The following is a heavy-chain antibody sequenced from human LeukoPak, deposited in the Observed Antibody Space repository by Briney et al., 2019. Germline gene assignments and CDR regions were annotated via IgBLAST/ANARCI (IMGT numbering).Heavy chain of an antibody. V-gene: IGHV3-7*01. J-gene: IGHJ4*02. CDR2: IKQDGSEK. CDR1: GFTFSSYW. Sequence: GGSLRLSCAASGFTFSSYWMSWVRQAPGKGLEWVANIKQDGSEKYYVDSVKGRFTISRDNAKNSLYLQMNSLRAEDTAVYYCLRGGDYGGNSVASWGQGTLVTVSS. D-gene: IGHD4-23*01. CDR3: LRGGDYGGNSVAS.